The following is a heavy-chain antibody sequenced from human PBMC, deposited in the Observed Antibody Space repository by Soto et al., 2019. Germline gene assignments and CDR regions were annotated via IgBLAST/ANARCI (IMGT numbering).Heavy chain of an antibody. J-gene: IGHJ4*02. D-gene: IGHD4-17*01. CDR3: VKDDGGYPSTAPH. Sequence: EVRLVESGGGLVQPGGSLRLSCAASGITISNYPMSWVRQAPGKGLDWVSGISGSGDTTYYADSAKGRFTISKDSSKNSLFLNLDSLRVEDSALYFGVKDDGGYPSTAPHWGQGTLVTVSP. V-gene: IGHV3-23*04. CDR1: GITISNYP. CDR2: ISGSGDTT.